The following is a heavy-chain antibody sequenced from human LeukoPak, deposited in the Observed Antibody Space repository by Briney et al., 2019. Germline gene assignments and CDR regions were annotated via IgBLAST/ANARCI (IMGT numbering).Heavy chain of an antibody. CDR2: INSDGINT. CDR1: GFTFSNYW. D-gene: IGHD4/OR15-4a*01. V-gene: IGHV3-74*01. Sequence: GGSLRLSCAASGFTFSNYWMHWVRQAPGRGLVWVSRINSDGINTSYADSVKGRFTISRDNAKNTLNLQMNSLRAEDTAVYYCARRAGAYSHPYDYWGQGTLVTVSS. CDR3: ARRAGAYSHPYDY. J-gene: IGHJ4*02.